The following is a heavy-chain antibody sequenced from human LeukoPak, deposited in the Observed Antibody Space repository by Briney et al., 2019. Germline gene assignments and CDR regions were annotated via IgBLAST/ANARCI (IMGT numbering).Heavy chain of an antibody. CDR1: GFTFSNYG. J-gene: IGHJ4*02. Sequence: GGSLRLSCAASGFTFSNYGMHWVRQVPGKGLEWVALISFDESSEYCADSVKGRFSISRDNSKNTLYLQMNNARVDDTAVYYCAKEVGYGSPYFDYWGQGTLVTVSS. D-gene: IGHD5-12*01. CDR2: ISFDESSE. V-gene: IGHV3-30*18. CDR3: AKEVGYGSPYFDY.